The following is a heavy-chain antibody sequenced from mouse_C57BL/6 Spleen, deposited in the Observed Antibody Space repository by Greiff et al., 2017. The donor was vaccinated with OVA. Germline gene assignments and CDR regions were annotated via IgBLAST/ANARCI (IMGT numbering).Heavy chain of an antibody. CDR3: AREGFTTVVDYDAMDY. V-gene: IGHV1-4*01. J-gene: IGHJ4*01. Sequence: QVQLQQSGAELARPGASVKMSCKASGYTFTSYTMHWVKQRPGQGLEWIGYINPSSGYTKYNQKFKDKATLTADKSSSTAYMQLSSLTSEDSAVYYCAREGFTTVVDYDAMDYWGQGTSVTVSS. CDR1: GYTFTSYT. D-gene: IGHD1-1*01. CDR2: INPSSGYT.